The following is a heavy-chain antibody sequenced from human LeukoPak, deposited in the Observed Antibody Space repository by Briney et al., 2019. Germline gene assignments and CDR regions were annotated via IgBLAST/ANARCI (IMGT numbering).Heavy chain of an antibody. D-gene: IGHD3-10*01. Sequence: SETLSLTCAVYGGSFSGYYWSWIRQPPGKGLEWIGEINHSGSTNYNPSLKSRVTISVDTSKNQFSLKLSSVTAADTAVYYCARAPVYGSGSYYNVRLRRGDFDYWGQGTLVTVSS. J-gene: IGHJ4*02. CDR2: INHSGST. CDR1: GGSFSGYY. V-gene: IGHV4-34*01. CDR3: ARAPVYGSGSYYNVRLRRGDFDY.